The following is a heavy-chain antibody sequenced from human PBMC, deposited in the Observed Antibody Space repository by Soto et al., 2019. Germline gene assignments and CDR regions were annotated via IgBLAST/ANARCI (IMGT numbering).Heavy chain of an antibody. CDR2: MSTGYLT. V-gene: IGHV3-11*01. J-gene: IGHJ4*02. CDR3: ANWGKSGSDF. D-gene: IGHD1-26*01. CDR1: GFTINNYY. Sequence: QEQVVESGGGLVKPGGSLRLSCEASGFTINNYYMSWIRQAPGKGLEWVADMSTGYLTKYTDSVKGRFTISRDNTKRSLYLQMNSLRAEDTAVYYCANWGKSGSDFWGQGTLVTVSS.